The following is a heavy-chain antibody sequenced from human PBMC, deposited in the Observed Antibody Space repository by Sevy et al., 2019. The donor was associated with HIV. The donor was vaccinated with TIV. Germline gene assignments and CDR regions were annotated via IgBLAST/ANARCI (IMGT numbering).Heavy chain of an antibody. J-gene: IGHJ6*02. CDR1: GFTFSSYA. Sequence: GGSLRLSCAASGFTFSSYAMHWVRQAPGKGLEWVAVISYDGSNKYYADSVKGRFTISRDNSKNTLYLQLNSLRAEDTAVYYCARVTYGDRYYYYYYGMNVWGQGTTVTFSS. V-gene: IGHV3-30-3*01. D-gene: IGHD4-17*01. CDR2: ISYDGSNK. CDR3: ARVTYGDRYYYYYYGMNV.